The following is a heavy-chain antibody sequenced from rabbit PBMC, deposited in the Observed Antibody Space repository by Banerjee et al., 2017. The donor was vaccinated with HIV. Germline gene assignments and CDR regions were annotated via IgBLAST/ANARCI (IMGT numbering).Heavy chain of an antibody. J-gene: IGHJ6*01. V-gene: IGHV1S45*01. Sequence: QEQLEESGGDLVKPEGSLTLTCTASGFSFSNKYVMCWVRQAPGKGLEWIACINTSTGNTVYASWAKGRFTISKTSWTTVTLKMTSLTVADTATYFCARDRDGDAGYGSLALWGQGTLVTVS. CDR2: INTSTGNT. D-gene: IGHD7-1*01. CDR3: ARDRDGDAGYGSLAL. CDR1: GFSFSNKYV.